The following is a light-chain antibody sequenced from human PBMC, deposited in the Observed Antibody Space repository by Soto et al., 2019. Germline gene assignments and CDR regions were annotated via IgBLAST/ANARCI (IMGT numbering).Light chain of an antibody. J-gene: IGKJ1*01. CDR3: QNYNGPPLT. CDR2: AAS. Sequence: IHMTQSPSSLSASVGDRVTITCRASQDISDNLAWYQQKPGQVPNLLIYAASTLQAGVPSRLRGSGSWTDFTLTITSLPPEEFATYYYQNYNGPPLTFGQGTKVEIK. V-gene: IGKV1-27*01. CDR1: QDISDN.